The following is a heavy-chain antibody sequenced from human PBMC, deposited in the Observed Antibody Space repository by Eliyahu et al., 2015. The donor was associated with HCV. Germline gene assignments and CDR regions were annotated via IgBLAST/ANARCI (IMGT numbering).Heavy chain of an antibody. CDR2: IXYSGST. D-gene: IGHD6-19*01. CDR1: GGSIXTYY. Sequence: QVQLQESGPGLVKPSETLSLTCTVSGGSIXTYYXXWIRQPPGKXLEWIGYIXYSGSTNYNPSLKSRVTISLDTSKNQFSLKLTSVTAADTAMYYCASGGGGIAVTGTGGWFDPWGQGTLVTVSS. V-gene: IGHV4-59*01. J-gene: IGHJ5*02. CDR3: ASGGGGIAVTGTGGWFDP.